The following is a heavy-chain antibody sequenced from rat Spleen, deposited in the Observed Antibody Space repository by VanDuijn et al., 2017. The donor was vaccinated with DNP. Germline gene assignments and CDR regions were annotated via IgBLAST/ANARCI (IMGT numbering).Heavy chain of an antibody. J-gene: IGHJ4*01. V-gene: IGHV5-58*01. CDR3: ATEAMDA. CDR1: GFTFSTYW. CDR2: INDDGGNT. Sequence: EVQLVETGGGLVQPGRSLKVSCVASGFTFSTYWMFWVRQAPGQGLEWVASINDDGGNTYYSDSGKGRFTISRDNAKSTLYLQMDSLRSEDTATYYCATEAMDAWGQGTSVTVSS.